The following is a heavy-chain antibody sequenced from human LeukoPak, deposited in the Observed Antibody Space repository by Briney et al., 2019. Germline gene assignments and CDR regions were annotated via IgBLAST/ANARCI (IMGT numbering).Heavy chain of an antibody. D-gene: IGHD5-18*01. CDR1: GFSLSSSGVS. CDR3: AHRGYNDGFDY. Sequence: SGPTLVNPTQTLTLTCTFSGFSLSSSGVSVGWIRQPPGKALEWLALVYWSDDKRYSPSLKCRLTITKDTSKNQVVLTMTNMDPVDTATYYCAHRGYNDGFDYWGQGTLVTVSS. CDR2: VYWSDDK. J-gene: IGHJ4*02. V-gene: IGHV2-5*01.